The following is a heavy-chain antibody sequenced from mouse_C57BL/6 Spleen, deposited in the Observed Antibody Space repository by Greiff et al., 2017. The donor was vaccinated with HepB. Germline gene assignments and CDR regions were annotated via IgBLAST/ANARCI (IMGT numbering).Heavy chain of an antibody. J-gene: IGHJ2*01. Sequence: EVQLQQSGAELVRPGASVKLSCTASGFNIKDDYMHWVKQRPEQGLEWIGWIDPENGDTEYASKFQGKATITADTSSNTAYLQLSSLTSEDTAVYYCTLGPHYYGSSRDYWGQGTTLTVSS. D-gene: IGHD1-1*01. CDR1: GFNIKDDY. V-gene: IGHV14-4*01. CDR3: TLGPHYYGSSRDY. CDR2: IDPENGDT.